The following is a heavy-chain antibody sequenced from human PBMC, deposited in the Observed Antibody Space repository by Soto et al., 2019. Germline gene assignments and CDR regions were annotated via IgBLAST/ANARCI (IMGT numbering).Heavy chain of an antibody. CDR2: IYPYDSET. D-gene: IGHD3-9*01. V-gene: IGHV5-51*01. CDR1: GYTFTDYW. J-gene: IGHJ4*02. Sequence: PGESLKISCRTSGYTFTDYWIAWVRQMPGRGLEWMGIIYPYDSETTYGPSLQGQVTISADKSTNTAYLHLSGLKASDTGMYYCARGLRYCDSLSYTYYFDYWGQVTQVTVS. CDR3: ARGLRYCDSLSYTYYFDY.